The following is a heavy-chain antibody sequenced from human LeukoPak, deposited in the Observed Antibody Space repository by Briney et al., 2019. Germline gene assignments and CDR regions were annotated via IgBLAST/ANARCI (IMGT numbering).Heavy chain of an antibody. CDR2: ISWDGGST. J-gene: IGHJ4*02. V-gene: IGHV3-43*01. Sequence: PGGSLRLSCAASGFTFDDYTMHWVRQAPGKGLEWVSLISWDGGSTYYADSVKGRFTISRDNSKNSLYLQMNSLRTEDTALYYCAKDIVAGATSGGSDYWGQGTLVTVSS. CDR1: GFTFDDYT. D-gene: IGHD1-26*01. CDR3: AKDIVAGATSGGSDY.